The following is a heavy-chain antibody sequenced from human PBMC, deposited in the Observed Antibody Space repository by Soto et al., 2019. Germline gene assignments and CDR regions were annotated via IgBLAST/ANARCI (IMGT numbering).Heavy chain of an antibody. Sequence: AVKVSCKASGGTFSSYAISWVRQAPGQGLEWMGGIIPIFGTANYAQKFQGRVTITADKSTSTAYMELSSLRSEDTAVYYCARKEISSIPPHYSDYVLEGAFDIWGQGTMVTVSS. J-gene: IGHJ3*02. CDR3: ARKEISSIPPHYSDYVLEGAFDI. CDR2: IIPIFGTA. CDR1: GGTFSSYA. V-gene: IGHV1-69*06. D-gene: IGHD4-17*01.